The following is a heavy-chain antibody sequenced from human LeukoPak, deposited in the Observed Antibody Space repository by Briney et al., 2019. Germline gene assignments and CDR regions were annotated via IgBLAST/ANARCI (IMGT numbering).Heavy chain of an antibody. CDR2: IYSGENT. D-gene: IGHD6-19*01. CDR3: ARRSSSGWYFDY. V-gene: IGHV4-39*01. CDR1: GSISSSSYY. Sequence: SETLSLTCTAGSISSSSYYWGWIRQPPGKGLEWIGNIYSGENTYYNPSLKSRVTISVDTSKTQFSLKLSSVTAADTAVYYCARRSSSGWYFDYWGQGTPVIVSS. J-gene: IGHJ4*02.